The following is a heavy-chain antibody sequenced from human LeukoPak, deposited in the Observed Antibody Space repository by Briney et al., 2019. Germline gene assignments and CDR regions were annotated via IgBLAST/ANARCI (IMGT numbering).Heavy chain of an antibody. CDR1: GFTFSSYS. Sequence: GGSLRLSCAASGFTFSSYSMNWVRQAPGKGLEWVSYISSSSNTIYYADSVKGRFTISGDNAKNSLYLQMNSLRAEDTAVYYCARILLAAGAFDIWGQGTMVTVSS. J-gene: IGHJ3*02. D-gene: IGHD2-15*01. V-gene: IGHV3-48*01. CDR3: ARILLAAGAFDI. CDR2: ISSSSNTI.